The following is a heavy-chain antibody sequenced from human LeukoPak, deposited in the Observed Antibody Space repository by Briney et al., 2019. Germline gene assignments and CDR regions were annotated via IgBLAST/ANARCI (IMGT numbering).Heavy chain of an antibody. J-gene: IGHJ6*02. CDR2: IIPLLGIT. D-gene: IGHD2-15*01. CDR1: GGTFSSYD. CDR3: AREPGYSYYYYGMDV. V-gene: IGHV1-69*04. Sequence: ASVKVSCKAAGGTFSSYDISWVRQAPGQGLEWMGRIIPLLGITNYAQKFQGRVTITADKSTTTAYMELSSLRSEDTAVYYCAREPGYSYYYYGMDVWGQGTTVTVSS.